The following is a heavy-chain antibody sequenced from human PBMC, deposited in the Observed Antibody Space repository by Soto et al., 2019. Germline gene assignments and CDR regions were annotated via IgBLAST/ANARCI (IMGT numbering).Heavy chain of an antibody. Sequence: SVKVSCKASGGTFSSYTISCVRQAPGQGLEWMGRIIPILGIANYAQKFQGRVTITADKSTSTAYMELSSLRSEDTAVYYCAREEVVVVPAALGGYYYYYYMDVWGKGTTVTVSS. CDR1: GGTFSSYT. V-gene: IGHV1-69*04. CDR3: AREEVVVVPAALGGYYYYYYMDV. D-gene: IGHD2-2*01. CDR2: IIPILGIA. J-gene: IGHJ6*03.